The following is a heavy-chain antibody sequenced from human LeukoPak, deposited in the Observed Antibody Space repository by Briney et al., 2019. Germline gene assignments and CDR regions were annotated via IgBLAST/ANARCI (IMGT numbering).Heavy chain of an antibody. CDR1: GFTFDDYA. J-gene: IGHJ4*02. CDR3: AKDRVHYSSGPDY. Sequence: GRSLRLSCAASGFTFDDYAMHWVRQAPGKGLEWVSGISSNSGSIGYADSVKGRFTISRDSAKSSQYLQMNSLRAEDTALYYCAKDRVHYSSGPDYWGQGTLLTVSS. CDR2: ISSNSGSI. D-gene: IGHD6-19*01. V-gene: IGHV3-9*01.